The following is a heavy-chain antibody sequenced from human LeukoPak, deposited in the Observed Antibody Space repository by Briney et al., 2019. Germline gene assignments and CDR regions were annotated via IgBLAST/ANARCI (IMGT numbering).Heavy chain of an antibody. D-gene: IGHD3-22*01. CDR2: ISYDGSNK. CDR1: GFTFSSYA. V-gene: IGHV3-30-3*01. Sequence: GGSLRLSCAVSGFTFSSYAMHWVRQAPGKGLEWVAVISYDGSNKYYADSVKGRFTISRDNSKNTLYLQMNSLRAEDTAVYYCARDLPITMITGALDYWGQGTLVTVSS. CDR3: ARDLPITMITGALDY. J-gene: IGHJ4*02.